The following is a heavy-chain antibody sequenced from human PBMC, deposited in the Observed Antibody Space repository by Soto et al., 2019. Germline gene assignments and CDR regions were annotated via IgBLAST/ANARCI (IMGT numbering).Heavy chain of an antibody. CDR1: GFTFSSYG. CDR3: AKGTRLGGRELLPPYYYYGMDV. D-gene: IGHD1-26*01. CDR2: ISYDGSNK. V-gene: IGHV3-30*18. J-gene: IGHJ6*02. Sequence: RLSCAASGFTFSSYGMHWVRQAPGKGLEWVAVISYDGSNKYYADSVKGRFTISRDNSKNTLYLQMNSLRAEDTAVYYCAKGTRLGGRELLPPYYYYGMDVWGQGTTVTVSS.